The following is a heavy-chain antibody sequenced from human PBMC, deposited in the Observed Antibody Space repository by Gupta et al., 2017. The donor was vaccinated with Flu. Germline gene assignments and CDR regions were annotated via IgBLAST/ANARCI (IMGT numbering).Heavy chain of an antibody. D-gene: IGHD2-2*02. J-gene: IGHJ5*02. V-gene: IGHV1-2*06. CDR1: GYTFTAYY. CDR3: AREKFCSTVSCYRWFDP. Sequence: QVQLVQSGAEVKKPGASVKVSCKASGYTFTAYYIHWVRQAPGQGLEWMGRINPHSGSTNYEQKFQGRVTETMDTSISTAYMDLSRLRSDDTAVYYCAREKFCSTVSCYRWFDPWGQGTLVTVSS. CDR2: INPHSGST.